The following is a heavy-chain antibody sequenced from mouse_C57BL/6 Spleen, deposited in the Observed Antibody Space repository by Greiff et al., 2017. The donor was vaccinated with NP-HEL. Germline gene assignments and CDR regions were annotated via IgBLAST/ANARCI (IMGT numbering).Heavy chain of an antibody. CDR1: GYTFTSYW. J-gene: IGHJ2*01. CDR3: ARLSFITTVVAFDY. D-gene: IGHD1-1*01. CDR2: IDPNSGGT. Sequence: VQLQQPGAELVKPGASVKLSCKASGYTFTSYWMHWVKQRPGRGLEWIGRIDPNSGGTKYNEKFKSKATLTVDKPSSTAYMQLSSLTSEDSAVYYGARLSFITTVVAFDYWGQGTTLTVSS. V-gene: IGHV1-72*01.